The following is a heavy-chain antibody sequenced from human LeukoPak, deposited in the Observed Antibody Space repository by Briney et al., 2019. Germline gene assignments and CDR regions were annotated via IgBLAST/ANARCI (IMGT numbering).Heavy chain of an antibody. J-gene: IGHJ4*02. Sequence: SETLSLTCAVYGGSFSGYYWSWLRQPPGKGLEWIGEINHSGSTNYNPSLKSRVTISVDTSKNQFSLKLSSVTAADTAVYYCARASCSGGSCYSSPFDYWGQGTLVTVSS. V-gene: IGHV4-34*01. CDR1: GGSFSGYY. D-gene: IGHD2-15*01. CDR3: ARASCSGGSCYSSPFDY. CDR2: INHSGST.